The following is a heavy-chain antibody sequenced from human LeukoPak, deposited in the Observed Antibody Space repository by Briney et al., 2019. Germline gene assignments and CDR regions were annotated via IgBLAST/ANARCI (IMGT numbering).Heavy chain of an antibody. Sequence: SETLSLTCTVSSGSISTSNYYWGWVRQPPGKALEWIGNNSPSLKSRVTISLDTSRNQFSLKLNSVTAADTAVYYCARGIAAAGNHFDYWGQGTLVTVSS. CDR3: ARGIAAAGNHFDY. CDR1: SGSISTSNYY. V-gene: IGHV4-39*07. J-gene: IGHJ4*02. D-gene: IGHD6-13*01.